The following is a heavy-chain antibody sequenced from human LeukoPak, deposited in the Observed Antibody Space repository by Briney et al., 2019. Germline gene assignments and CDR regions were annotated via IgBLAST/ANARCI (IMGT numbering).Heavy chain of an antibody. CDR1: GYSISSGYY. Sequence: SETLSLTRAVSGYSISSGYYWGWIRQPPGKGLEWIGSIYHSGSTYYNPSLNSRVTISVDTSKNQFSLKLSSVTAADTAVYYCARGGQQPDYWGQGTLVTVSS. CDR2: IYHSGST. V-gene: IGHV4-38-2*01. CDR3: ARGGQQPDY. J-gene: IGHJ4*02. D-gene: IGHD6-13*01.